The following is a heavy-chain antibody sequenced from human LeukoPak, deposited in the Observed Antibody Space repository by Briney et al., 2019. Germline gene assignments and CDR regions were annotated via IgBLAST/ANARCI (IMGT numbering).Heavy chain of an antibody. D-gene: IGHD2-8*02. J-gene: IGHJ4*02. CDR2: ISAQHGQT. CDR1: GYSENFYG. CDR3: AGSLGYCTGNVCYLKY. V-gene: IGHV1-18*01. Sequence: GASVKVSCKTSGYSENFYGITWVRQVAGQGLEWMGWISAQHGQTEYAPNSQDRVTMTTDTYTNTAYMELRSLRSDDTAVYYCAGSLGYCTGNVCYLKYWGQGTLVTVSS.